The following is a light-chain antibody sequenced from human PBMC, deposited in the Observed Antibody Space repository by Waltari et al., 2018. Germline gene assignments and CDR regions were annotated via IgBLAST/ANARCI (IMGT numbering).Light chain of an antibody. CDR2: RND. CDR1: GSNLGSRS. J-gene: IGLJ3*02. Sequence: QSVLTQPPSASGTPGQRVTISCSRSGSNLGSRSVYWYQQLPGTAPKLLIYRNDQRPSGVPDRFSGSKSGTSASLAISGLRSEDEADYYCVAWDDSLSGRLFGGGTKLTVL. V-gene: IGLV1-47*01. CDR3: VAWDDSLSGRL.